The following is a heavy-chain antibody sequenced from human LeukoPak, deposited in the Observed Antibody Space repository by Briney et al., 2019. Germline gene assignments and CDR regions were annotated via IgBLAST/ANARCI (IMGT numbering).Heavy chain of an antibody. D-gene: IGHD2-2*01. CDR1: GFTVSSNY. V-gene: IGHV3-53*01. J-gene: IGHJ4*02. CDR3: ARDRYCTTTRCSDY. Sequence: GGSLRLSCAASGFTVSSNYMSWVRQAPGKGLEWVSVIYSGGSTYYADSVKGRFTISRDNAKNTLYLEMNSLRAEDTAVYYCARDRYCTTTRCSDYWGQGTLVTVSS. CDR2: IYSGGST.